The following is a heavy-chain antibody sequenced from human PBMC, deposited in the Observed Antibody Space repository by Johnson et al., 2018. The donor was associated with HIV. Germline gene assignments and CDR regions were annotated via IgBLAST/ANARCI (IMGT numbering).Heavy chain of an antibody. D-gene: IGHD1-26*01. CDR1: GFTFTNAW. Sequence: GGGLVKPGGSLRLSCAASGFTFTNAWMTWVRQAPGKGLEWVSGINWSGGSTGYADSVKGRFTISRDNAKKSLYLQMNSLRADDTALYYCARVLVAADYAFDIWGQGTMVTVSS. V-gene: IGHV3-20*04. J-gene: IGHJ3*02. CDR2: INWSGGST. CDR3: ARVLVAADYAFDI.